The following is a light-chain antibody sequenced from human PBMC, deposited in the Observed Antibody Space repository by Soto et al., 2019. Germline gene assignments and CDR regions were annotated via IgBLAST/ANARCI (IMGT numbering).Light chain of an antibody. J-gene: IGLJ3*02. V-gene: IGLV2-23*02. CDR2: EVS. Sequence: QSALTQPASVSGSPGQSITISCTGTSSDVGSYNLVSWYQQHPGKAPKLMIYEVSKRPSGVSNRFSGSKSGNTASLTISGLQAEDEADYYCCPYAGSSTPGVFGGGTKLTVL. CDR1: SSDVGSYNL. CDR3: CPYAGSSTPGV.